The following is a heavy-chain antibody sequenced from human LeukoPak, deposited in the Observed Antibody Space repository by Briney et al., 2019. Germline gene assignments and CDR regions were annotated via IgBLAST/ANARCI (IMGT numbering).Heavy chain of an antibody. J-gene: IGHJ4*02. V-gene: IGHV1-18*01. D-gene: IGHD3-22*01. CDR3: ARLSDYYDSSGYYSQFDY. CDR1: GYVFINYG. CDR2: INTYKGNT. Sequence: ASVKVSCKTSGYVFINYGIAWVRQAPGQGLEWMGWINTYKGNTTYAPKLQGRVTMTADTPTSTAYMELRSLRSDDTAVYYCARLSDYYDSSGYYSQFDYWGQGTLVTVSS.